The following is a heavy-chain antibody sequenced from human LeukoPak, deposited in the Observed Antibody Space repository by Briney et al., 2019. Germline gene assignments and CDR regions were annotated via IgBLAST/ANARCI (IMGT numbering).Heavy chain of an antibody. CDR1: GFTFSNYA. D-gene: IGHD3-3*01. CDR2: ISYDGSNK. Sequence: GGSLRLSCEASGFTFSNYAMHWVRQAPGTGLEWVAVISYDGSNKFYADSVKGRFTISRDNSKNTLYLQMNSLRTEDTAVYYCAREIRQYYDFWSGYFRTFDYWGQGTLVTVSS. J-gene: IGHJ4*02. V-gene: IGHV3-30-3*01. CDR3: AREIRQYYDFWSGYFRTFDY.